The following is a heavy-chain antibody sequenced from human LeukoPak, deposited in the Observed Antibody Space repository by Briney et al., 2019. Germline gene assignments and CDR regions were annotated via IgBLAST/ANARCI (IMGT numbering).Heavy chain of an antibody. CDR2: VSSSGST. D-gene: IGHD6-13*01. Sequence: GGSLRLSCAASVFTFTNYAINWIRQAPGKGLEWVSHVSSSGSTFHADSVKGRFSTSRDNSKSSLYLQMNDLRDEDTAIYYCAKDQEDSSPTFFDYWGQGTLVTVSS. CDR1: VFTFTNYA. CDR3: AKDQEDSSPTFFDY. J-gene: IGHJ4*02. V-gene: IGHV3-23*01.